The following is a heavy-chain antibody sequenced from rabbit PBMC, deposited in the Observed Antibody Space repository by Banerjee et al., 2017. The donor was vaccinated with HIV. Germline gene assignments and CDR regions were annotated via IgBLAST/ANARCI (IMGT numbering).Heavy chain of an antibody. Sequence: QEQLVESGGGLVQPEGSLTLTCIASGSDYYMGWVRQAPGKGLEWIGGIGMHEWQRDYATWVNGRFTISRTSSTTVTLQVTTVTAADTAIYFCARDLASVVGWNFSLWGQGTLVTVS. CDR1: GSDYY. D-gene: IGHD3-1*01. CDR2: IGMHEWQR. J-gene: IGHJ4*01. CDR3: ARDLASVVGWNFSL. V-gene: IGHV1S45*01.